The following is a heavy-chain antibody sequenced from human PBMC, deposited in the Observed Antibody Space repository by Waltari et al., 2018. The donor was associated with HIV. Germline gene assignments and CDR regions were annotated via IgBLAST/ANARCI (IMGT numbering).Heavy chain of an antibody. CDR2: ISYNGLNK. Sequence: QVQLEESGGRVVQPGRSLRPTCGACGFNLRTSGIHWVRQAPGKGLEWVAVISYNGLNKYYVDSVKGRFTISRDNSNSTLFLQMSSLRPDDTAVYYCAKDLVTRGFFYFYGMHVWGQGTTVTVSS. CDR3: AKDLVTRGFFYFYGMHV. CDR1: GFNLRTSG. V-gene: IGHV3-30*18. J-gene: IGHJ6*02. D-gene: IGHD2-15*01.